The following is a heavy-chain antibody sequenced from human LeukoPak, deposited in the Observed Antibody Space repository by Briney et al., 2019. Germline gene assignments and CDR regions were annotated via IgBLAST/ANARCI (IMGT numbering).Heavy chain of an antibody. J-gene: IGHJ4*02. V-gene: IGHV3-23*01. Sequence: GGSLRLSCEASGFTFSSYAMSWVRQAPGKGLEWVSAISGSGGSTYYADSVKGRFTISRDTSKNTLYLQMNSLRAEDTAVYYCAKCGTKACFDYWGQGTLVSVSS. CDR2: ISGSGGST. D-gene: IGHD2-8*01. CDR1: GFTFSSYA. CDR3: AKCGTKACFDY.